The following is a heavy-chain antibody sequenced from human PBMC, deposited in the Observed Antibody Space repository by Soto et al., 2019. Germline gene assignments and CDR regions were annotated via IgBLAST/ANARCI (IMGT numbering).Heavy chain of an antibody. D-gene: IGHD3-10*01. CDR2: INAGNGNT. J-gene: IGHJ4*02. CDR3: ARDMGFGLSDY. CDR1: GYTFTSYA. Sequence: ASVKVSCKASGYTFTSYAMHWVRQAPGQRLEWMGWINAGNGNTEYSQKFQGRVTITRDTSASTAYMELSSLRSEDTAVYYCARDMGFGLSDYWGQGTLVTVSS. V-gene: IGHV1-3*01.